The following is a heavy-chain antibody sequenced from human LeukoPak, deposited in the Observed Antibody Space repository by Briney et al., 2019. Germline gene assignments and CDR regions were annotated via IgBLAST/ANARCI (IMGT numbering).Heavy chain of an antibody. D-gene: IGHD3-10*01. CDR2: IWYDGSNK. CDR1: GFTFSSYG. V-gene: IGHV3-33*01. J-gene: IGHJ3*02. CDR3: ARMYYYGSGSYFAFDI. Sequence: PGRSLRLSCAASGFTFSSYGMHWVRQAPGKGLEWVAVIWYDGSNKYYADSVKGRFTISRDNSKNTLYLQMNRLRAEDTAVYYCARMYYYGSGSYFAFDIWGQGTMVTVSS.